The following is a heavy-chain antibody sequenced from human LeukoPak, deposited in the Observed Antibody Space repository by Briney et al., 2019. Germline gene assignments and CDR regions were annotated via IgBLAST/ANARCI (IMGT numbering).Heavy chain of an antibody. J-gene: IGHJ6*02. CDR2: INPNSGGT. Sequence: ASVKVSCKASGYTFTGYYMHWVRQAPGQGLEWMGWINPNSGGTNYAQKFQGRVTMTRDTSISTAYMELSRLRSDDTAVYYCARGGASIAARKGYYYYYGMDVWGQGTTVTVSS. V-gene: IGHV1-2*02. D-gene: IGHD6-6*01. CDR3: ARGGASIAARKGYYYYYGMDV. CDR1: GYTFTGYY.